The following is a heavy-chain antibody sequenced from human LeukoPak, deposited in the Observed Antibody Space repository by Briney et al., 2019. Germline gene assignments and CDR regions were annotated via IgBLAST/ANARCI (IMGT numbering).Heavy chain of an antibody. CDR1: GFTFSSYG. CDR2: ISYDGSNK. Sequence: PGGSLRLSCAASGFTFSSYGMHWVRQAPGKGLEWVAVISYDGSNKYYADSVKGRFTISRDNSKNTLYLQMNSLRAEDTAVYYCASHGNHRGSFQEGNWFDPWGQGTLVTVSS. V-gene: IGHV3-30*03. D-gene: IGHD3-16*01. CDR3: ASHGNHRGSFQEGNWFDP. J-gene: IGHJ5*02.